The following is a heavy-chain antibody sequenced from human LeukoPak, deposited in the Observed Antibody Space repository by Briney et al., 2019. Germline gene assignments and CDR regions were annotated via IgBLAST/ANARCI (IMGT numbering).Heavy chain of an antibody. D-gene: IGHD6-19*01. CDR1: GGTFSNYA. Sequence: SVKVSCTASGGTFSNYAISWVRQAPGQGLEWMGAIIPIFGTANYAQKFQGRVTITADESTSTAYMELSSLRSEDTAVYYCARILSSSWYEYFHHWGQGTLVTVSS. CDR3: ARILSSSWYEYFHH. CDR2: IIPIFGTA. J-gene: IGHJ1*01. V-gene: IGHV1-69*13.